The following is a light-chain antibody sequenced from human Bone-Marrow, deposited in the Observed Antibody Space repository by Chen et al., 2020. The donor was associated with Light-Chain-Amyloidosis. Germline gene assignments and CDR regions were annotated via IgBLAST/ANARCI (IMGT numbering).Light chain of an antibody. J-gene: IGKJ5*01. Sequence: DIQMTQSPSSLSASVGDRVTITCQASEDISIYLNWFQQKPGKAPNLLIYDASNLETGVPPRFSGSGSGTYFTLTISSLQPEDIGTYYCQQYDDLPIAFGQGIRLEIK. CDR2: DAS. CDR1: EDISIY. V-gene: IGKV1-33*01. CDR3: QQYDDLPIA.